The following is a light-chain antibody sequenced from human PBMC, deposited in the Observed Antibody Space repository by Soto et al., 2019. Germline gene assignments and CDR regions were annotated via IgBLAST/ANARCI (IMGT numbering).Light chain of an antibody. V-gene: IGKV3-15*01. J-gene: IGKJ2*01. Sequence: EIVMTQSPATLSVSPGERATLSCRASQSVSSNLAWYQQKPGQAPRLLIYDASTRATGIPARFSGSGSGTEFTLTISSLQSEDFAVYYCQQYNIGPPYTFGQGTKLEIK. CDR1: QSVSSN. CDR2: DAS. CDR3: QQYNIGPPYT.